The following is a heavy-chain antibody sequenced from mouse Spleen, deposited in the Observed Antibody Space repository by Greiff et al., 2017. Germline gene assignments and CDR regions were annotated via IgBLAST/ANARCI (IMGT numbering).Heavy chain of an antibody. V-gene: IGHV1-59*01. CDR3: ARNYYDGSYDAMDY. J-gene: IGHJ4*01. CDR2: IDPSDSYT. D-gene: IGHD1-1*01. CDR1: GYTFTSYW. Sequence: QVQLQQPGAELVRPGTSVKLSCKASGYTFTSYWMHWVKQRPGQGLEWIGVIDPSDSYTNYNQKFKGKATLTVDTSSSTAYMQLSSLTSEDSAVYYCARNYYDGSYDAMDYWGQGTSVTVSS.